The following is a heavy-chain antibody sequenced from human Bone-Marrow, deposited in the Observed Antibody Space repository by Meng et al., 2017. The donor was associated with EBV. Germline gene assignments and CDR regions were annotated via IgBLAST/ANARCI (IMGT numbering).Heavy chain of an antibody. CDR3: ARSPGSSGWNYYFDY. V-gene: IGHV4-61*01. CDR2: VHYIGST. CDR1: GGSVSSDNYY. J-gene: IGHJ4*02. Sequence: QVQLQESGPGLVXPXXXXXLTXTXSGGSVSSDNYYWSWIRQPPGKGLEWIGYVHYIGSTIDNPSLKSRVTISVDRSKNQFSLKLSSVTAADTAVYYCARSPGSSGWNYYFDYWGQGTLVTVSS. D-gene: IGHD6-19*01.